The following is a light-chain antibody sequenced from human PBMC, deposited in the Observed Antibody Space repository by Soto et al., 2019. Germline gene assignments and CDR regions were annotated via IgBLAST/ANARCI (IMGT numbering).Light chain of an antibody. CDR3: QQYSNWPPLT. CDR2: AAS. V-gene: IGKV3-15*01. Sequence: EIVMTQSPATLSVSPGERATLSCRASQSVSSNLAWYQQKPGQAPRLLIYAASTRATGIPDRFSGSGSGTEFTLTISSLQSEDFAVYYCQQYSNWPPLTFGGGTKVEIK. J-gene: IGKJ4*01. CDR1: QSVSSN.